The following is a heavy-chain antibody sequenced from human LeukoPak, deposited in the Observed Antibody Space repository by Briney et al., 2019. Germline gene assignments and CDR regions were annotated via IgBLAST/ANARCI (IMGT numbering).Heavy chain of an antibody. V-gene: IGHV3-30*02. Sequence: GGSLRLSCAASGFTFSSYAMHWVRQAPGKGLEWVAFIRYDGSKKFYADSVKGRFTISRDNAKTSLYLQMNSLRAEDTAVYYCARDLSGVTGYTYGRGIDYWGQGTLVTVSS. CDR2: IRYDGSKK. D-gene: IGHD5-18*01. CDR1: GFTFSSYA. CDR3: ARDLSGVTGYTYGRGIDY. J-gene: IGHJ4*02.